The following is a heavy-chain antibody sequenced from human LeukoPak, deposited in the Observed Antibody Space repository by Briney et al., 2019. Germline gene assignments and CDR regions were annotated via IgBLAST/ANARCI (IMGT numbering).Heavy chain of an antibody. D-gene: IGHD3-10*01. CDR2: VYYSGST. J-gene: IGHJ3*02. CDR1: GGSISTYY. V-gene: IGHV4-59*08. Sequence: SGTLSLTCTVSGGSISTYYWSWIRQPPGKGLEWIGYVYYSGSTKYNPSLKSRVTMSVDTSKNQFSLKLSSVTAADTAVYYCASRSGSFSDALDIWGQGTLVTVSS. CDR3: ASRSGSFSDALDI.